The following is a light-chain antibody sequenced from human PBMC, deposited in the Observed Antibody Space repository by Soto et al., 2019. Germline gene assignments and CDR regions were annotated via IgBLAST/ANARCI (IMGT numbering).Light chain of an antibody. Sequence: QSVLTQPPSVSAAPGQMVTISCSGSSSNIGNNYVSWYQQLPGTAPRLLIYDNTKRPSGIPDRFSGSKSGTSATLRITGLQTGDEADYYCETWDSSLSAGVVFGGGTKLTVL. V-gene: IGLV1-51*01. CDR2: DNT. CDR3: ETWDSSLSAGVV. CDR1: SSNIGNNY. J-gene: IGLJ2*01.